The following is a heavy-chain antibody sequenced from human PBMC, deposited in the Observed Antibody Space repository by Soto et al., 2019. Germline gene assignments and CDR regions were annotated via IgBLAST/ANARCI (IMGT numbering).Heavy chain of an antibody. J-gene: IGHJ3*02. CDR3: ARARLRAVYAFDI. CDR2: IYYSGST. V-gene: IGHV4-31*02. Sequence: WTWIRQRPGKGLEWIGYIYYSGSTYYSPSLKSRLSISLDKSKNQFSLRLSSVTAADTAMYFCARARLRAVYAFDIWGQGTMATVSS. D-gene: IGHD3-10*01.